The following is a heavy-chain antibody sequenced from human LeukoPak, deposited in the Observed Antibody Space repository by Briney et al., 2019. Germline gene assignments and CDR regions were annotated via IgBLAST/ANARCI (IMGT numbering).Heavy chain of an antibody. CDR1: GFTFSSYE. CDR2: IRYDGIAT. Sequence: GGSLRLSCAASGFTFSSYEMNWVRQAPGKGLEWVTFIRYDGIATQYADSVKGRFTISRDNSKNALYLQMISLRPEDTAVYFCAKGTSGIIAGGHDYYMDVWGQGTLVTVSS. V-gene: IGHV3-30*02. CDR3: AKGTSGIIAGGHDYYMDV. J-gene: IGHJ4*02. D-gene: IGHD6-13*01.